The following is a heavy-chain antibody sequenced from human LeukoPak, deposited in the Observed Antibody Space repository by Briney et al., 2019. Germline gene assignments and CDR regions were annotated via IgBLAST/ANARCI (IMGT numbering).Heavy chain of an antibody. CDR2: TIPIFGAK. J-gene: IGHJ4*02. CDR1: GGTFSSSG. V-gene: IGHV1-69*06. CDR3: ASYSNWGDFDS. Sequence: ASVKVSCKASGGTFSSSGITWVRQAPGQGLEWMGGTIPIFGAKHYAQKFRCRVTVTADNSTTTTYMELSSLRFEDTALYYCASYSNWGDFDSWGQGTLVTVSS. D-gene: IGHD7-27*01.